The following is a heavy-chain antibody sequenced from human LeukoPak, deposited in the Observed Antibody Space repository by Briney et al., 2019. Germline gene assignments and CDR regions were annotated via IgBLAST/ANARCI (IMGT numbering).Heavy chain of an antibody. CDR3: ATVHYDNSGYYYFSGYFDY. J-gene: IGHJ4*02. D-gene: IGHD3-22*01. CDR2: FDPEDGET. V-gene: IGHV1-24*01. CDR1: GYTLTELS. Sequence: ASVKVSCKVSGYTLTELSMHWVRQAPGKGLEWMGGFDPEDGETIYAQKFQGRVTMTEDTSTDTAYMELSSLRSEDTAVYYCATVHYDNSGYYYFSGYFDYWGQGTLVTVSS.